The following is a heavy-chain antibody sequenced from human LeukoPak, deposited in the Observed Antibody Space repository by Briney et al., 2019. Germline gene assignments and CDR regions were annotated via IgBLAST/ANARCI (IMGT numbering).Heavy chain of an antibody. CDR2: INPNSGGT. V-gene: IGHV1-2*04. Sequence: ASVKVSCKASGYTFTGYYMHWVRQAPGQGLEWMGWINPNSGGTNYAQKFQGWVTITRDTSASTAYMELSSLRSEDTAVYYCAQISGRYGMDVWGQGTTVTVSS. CDR3: AQISGRYGMDV. J-gene: IGHJ6*02. CDR1: GYTFTGYY. D-gene: IGHD6-25*01.